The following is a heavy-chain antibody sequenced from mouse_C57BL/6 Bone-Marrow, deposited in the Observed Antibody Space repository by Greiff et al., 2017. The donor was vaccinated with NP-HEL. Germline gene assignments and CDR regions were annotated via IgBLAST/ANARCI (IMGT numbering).Heavy chain of an antibody. D-gene: IGHD1-1*01. CDR1: GFTFSSYA. CDR3: TREGYYYGSGY. J-gene: IGHJ4*01. Sequence: DVMLVESGEGLVKPGGSLKLSCAASGFTFSSYAMSWVRQTPEKRLEWVAYISSGGDYIYYDATVKGRFHLSRDNARKPLYLQMSSLKSEDTAMYYCTREGYYYGSGYWGQGTSVTVSS. CDR2: ISSGGDYI. V-gene: IGHV5-9-1*02.